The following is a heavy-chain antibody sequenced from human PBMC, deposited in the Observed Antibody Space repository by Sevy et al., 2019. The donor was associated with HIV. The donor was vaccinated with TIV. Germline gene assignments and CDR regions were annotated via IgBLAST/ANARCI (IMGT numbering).Heavy chain of an antibody. J-gene: IGHJ4*02. CDR1: GFTFSSYG. D-gene: IGHD3-22*01. CDR2: IWYDGSNK. V-gene: IGHV3-33*01. Sequence: GGSLRLSCAASGFTFSSYGMHWVRQAPGKGLGWVAVIWYDGSNKYYADSVKGRFTISRDNSKNTLYLQMNSLRAEDTAVYYCARSGNYYDSSAAVDYWGQGTLVTVSS. CDR3: ARSGNYYDSSAAVDY.